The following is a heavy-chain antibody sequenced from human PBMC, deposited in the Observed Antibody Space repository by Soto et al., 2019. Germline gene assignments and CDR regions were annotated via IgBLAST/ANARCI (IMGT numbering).Heavy chain of an antibody. CDR3: ASVRVAVGFDY. CDR1: GGSISSGCYY. V-gene: IGHV4-31*03. D-gene: IGHD6-19*01. J-gene: IGHJ4*02. Sequence: SETLSLTCTVSGGSISSGCYYWSWIRQHPGKGLEWIGYIYYSGSTYYNPSLKSRVTISVDTSKNSLFLQMNSLRAEDTAVYYCASVRVAVGFDYWGQGTPVTVSS. CDR2: IYYSGST.